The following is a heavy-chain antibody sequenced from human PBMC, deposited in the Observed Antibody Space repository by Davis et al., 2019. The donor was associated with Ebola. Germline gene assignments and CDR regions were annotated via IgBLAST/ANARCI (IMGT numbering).Heavy chain of an antibody. D-gene: IGHD2-15*01. CDR1: GFTFSDYG. Sequence: GESLKISCAASGFTFSDYGMHWVRQSPGKGLEWVAVISSDTNNKLYADSVKGRFIISRDNSENTVYLQMNSLSAEDTAIYYCAKVPGYCSGGACFSFGYYHGMDVWGQGTTVTVSS. J-gene: IGHJ6*02. CDR3: AKVPGYCSGGACFSFGYYHGMDV. CDR2: ISSDTNNK. V-gene: IGHV3-30*18.